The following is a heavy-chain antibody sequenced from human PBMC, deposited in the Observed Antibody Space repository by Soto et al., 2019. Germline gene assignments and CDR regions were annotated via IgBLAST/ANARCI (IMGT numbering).Heavy chain of an antibody. Sequence: ASVKVSCKASGYTFTSYGISWVRQAPGQGLEWMGWISAYNGNTNYAQKLQGRVTMTTDTSTSTAYMELRSLRSDDTAVYYCARERPPRGYSYGLSDPWGQGTLVTVSS. CDR1: GYTFTSYG. CDR2: ISAYNGNT. J-gene: IGHJ5*02. CDR3: ARERPPRGYSYGLSDP. V-gene: IGHV1-18*01. D-gene: IGHD5-18*01.